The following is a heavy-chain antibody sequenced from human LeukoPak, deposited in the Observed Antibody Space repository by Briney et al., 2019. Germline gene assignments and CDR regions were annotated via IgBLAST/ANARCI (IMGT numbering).Heavy chain of an antibody. J-gene: IGHJ6*02. CDR1: DFTLSDYY. V-gene: IGHV3-11*01. CDR3: ARSYRATAGIVDV. CDR2: ISDSGSDM. Sequence: GGSLRLSCAASDFTLSDYYMTWIRQAPGKGLEWLSYISDSGSDMYSADSVKGRLTISRDNAKNSLYLQMNSLRAEDTAVYYCARSYRATAGIVDVWGQGTTVTVSS. D-gene: IGHD6-13*01.